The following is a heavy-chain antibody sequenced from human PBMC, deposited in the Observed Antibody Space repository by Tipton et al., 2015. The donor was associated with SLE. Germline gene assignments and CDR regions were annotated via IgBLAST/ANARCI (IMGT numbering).Heavy chain of an antibody. CDR3: ASGGDDIWGSYEN. J-gene: IGHJ4*02. CDR1: GFPFSRYW. CDR2: INQDGSEK. D-gene: IGHD3-16*01. V-gene: IGHV3-7*01. Sequence: SLRLSCAASGFPFSRYWMSWVRQAPGKGLEWVANINQDGSEKYYVDSVKGRFTISRDNAKNSLYLQMNSLRVEDRAVYYCASGGDDIWGSYENWGLGTLVTVSS.